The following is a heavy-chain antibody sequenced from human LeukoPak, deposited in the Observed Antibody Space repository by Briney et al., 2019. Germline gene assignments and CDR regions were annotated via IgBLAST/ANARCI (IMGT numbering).Heavy chain of an antibody. Sequence: PSETLSLTCTVSGGSISNRDYYWSWIRQPPGKGLEWIGNIYYSGSTYFNPSLKSRVTISVDTSKNQFSLKLSSVTAADTAVYYCARDLKWVRSIDYWGRGTLVTVSS. CDR1: GGSISNRDYY. V-gene: IGHV4-30-4*01. D-gene: IGHD5-12*01. CDR2: IYYSGST. CDR3: ARDLKWVRSIDY. J-gene: IGHJ4*02.